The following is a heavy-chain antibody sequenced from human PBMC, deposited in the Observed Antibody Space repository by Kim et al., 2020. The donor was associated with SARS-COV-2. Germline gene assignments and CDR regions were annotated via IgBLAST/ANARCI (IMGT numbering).Heavy chain of an antibody. V-gene: IGHV4-30-4*01. Sequence: SETLSLTCTVSGGAISSGDFFWSWIRQPPGKGLKWIGYIYYTGTTYYNPSLKSRVIISVDKSKNQFSLNLTSVTAADRAVYYCARLGNWGSNFVYWGQGT. D-gene: IGHD7-27*01. J-gene: IGHJ4*02. CDR3: ARLGNWGSNFVY. CDR2: IYYTGTT. CDR1: GGAISSGDFF.